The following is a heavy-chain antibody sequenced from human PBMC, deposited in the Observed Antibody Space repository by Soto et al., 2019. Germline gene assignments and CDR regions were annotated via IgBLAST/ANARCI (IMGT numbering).Heavy chain of an antibody. CDR2: ISAHNGKT. D-gene: IGHD1-26*01. Sequence: QVHLVQSGAEVKKPGASVKVSCKGSGYDFTTYGITWVRQAPGQGLEWMAWISAHNGKTDYAQKLQGKVTVTRDTPTSTAYMAPRGLRPDDTAIYYVASGRYGVYWGQGALVTVSS. J-gene: IGHJ4*02. V-gene: IGHV1-18*01. CDR3: ASGRYGVY. CDR1: GYDFTTYG.